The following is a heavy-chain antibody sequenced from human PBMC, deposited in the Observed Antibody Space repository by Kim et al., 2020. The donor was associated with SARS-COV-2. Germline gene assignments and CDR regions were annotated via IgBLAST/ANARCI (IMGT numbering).Heavy chain of an antibody. V-gene: IGHV4-59*01. CDR1: GGSISSYY. J-gene: IGHJ6*02. Sequence: SETLSLTCTVSGGSISSYYWSWIRQPPGKGLEWIGYIYYSGSTNYNPSLKSRVTISVDTSKNQFSLKLSSVTAADTAVYYCARARIAAAGTPYYYYGMDVWGQGTTVTVSS. D-gene: IGHD6-13*01. CDR3: ARARIAAAGTPYYYYGMDV. CDR2: IYYSGST.